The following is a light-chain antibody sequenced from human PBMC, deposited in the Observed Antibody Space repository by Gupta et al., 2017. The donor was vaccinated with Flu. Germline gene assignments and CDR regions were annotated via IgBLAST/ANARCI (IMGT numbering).Light chain of an antibody. J-gene: IGKJ1*01. Sequence: DTLSLSPGERATLSCRASQSISNTSLTWYQQKPGQAPRLLIFGSSNRATGIPDRFSGSGSGADFTLTISRLEPEDFAVYYCQQYVTSSWTFGQGTKVEL. CDR2: GSS. V-gene: IGKV3-20*01. CDR1: QSISNTS. CDR3: QQYVTSSWT.